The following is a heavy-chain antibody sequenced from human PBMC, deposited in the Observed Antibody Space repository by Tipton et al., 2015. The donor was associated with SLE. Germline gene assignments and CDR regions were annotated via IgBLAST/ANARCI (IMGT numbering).Heavy chain of an antibody. CDR2: IYPGDSDT. J-gene: IGHJ4*02. CDR1: GYSFTDHW. D-gene: IGHD6-19*01. V-gene: IGHV5-51*03. Sequence: QLVQSGPEVKKPGESLKISCKGSGYSFTDHWIGWLRQMPGKGLEWMGIIYPGDSDTRYSPSFQGQVTISADKSINTAYLQWSSLKASDTAIYYCARRGVYWGPVADYYYFDYWGQGTLVTVSS. CDR3: ARRGVYWGPVADYYYFDY.